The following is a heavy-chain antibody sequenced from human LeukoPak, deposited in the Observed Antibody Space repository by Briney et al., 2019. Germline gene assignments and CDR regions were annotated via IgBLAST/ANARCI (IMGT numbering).Heavy chain of an antibody. Sequence: PSETLSLTCTVSSGSITGYYWSWTRQPPGKGLEWIGYVYATGTTNYNPSLKTRATISIDTSKNQLSLTLTSVTAADTAVYYCARVGSGGAWFDFWGQGTLVSVSS. D-gene: IGHD6-19*01. CDR3: ARVGSGGAWFDF. CDR2: VYATGTT. J-gene: IGHJ4*02. CDR1: SGSITGYY. V-gene: IGHV4-59*01.